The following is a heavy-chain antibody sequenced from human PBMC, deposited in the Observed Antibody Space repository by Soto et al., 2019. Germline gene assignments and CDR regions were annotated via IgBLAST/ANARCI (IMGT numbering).Heavy chain of an antibody. D-gene: IGHD3-9*01. J-gene: IGHJ4*02. CDR1: GYKFRIYC. Sequence: PGESLKISCYASGYKFRIYCIGWVLQMPGKGPEWMGFIYPGDSDARYSPSFQGQVTISADKSINTVYLQWSSLKASDTAMYYCARQPDYNILTGYLYYFDYWGQGTLVTVSS. CDR3: ARQPDYNILTGYLYYFDY. V-gene: IGHV5-51*01. CDR2: IYPGDSDA.